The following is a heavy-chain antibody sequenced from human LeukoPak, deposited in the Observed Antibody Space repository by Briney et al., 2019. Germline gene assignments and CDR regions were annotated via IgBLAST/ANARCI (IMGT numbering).Heavy chain of an antibody. CDR1: GFTFSSYS. CDR3: AKGPQSGIFGVQSH. J-gene: IGHJ4*02. V-gene: IGHV3-21*01. CDR2: ISSSSSYI. D-gene: IGHD3-3*01. Sequence: PGGSLRLSCAASGFTFSSYSMNWVRQAPGKGLEWVSSISSSSSYIYYADSVKGRFTISRDNAKNSLYLQMNSLRAEDTAVYYCAKGPQSGIFGVQSHWGQGTLVTVSS.